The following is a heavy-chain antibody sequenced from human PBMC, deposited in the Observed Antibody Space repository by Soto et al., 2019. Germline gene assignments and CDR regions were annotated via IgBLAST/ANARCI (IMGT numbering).Heavy chain of an antibody. V-gene: IGHV6-1*01. D-gene: IGHD6-19*01. J-gene: IGHJ4*02. CDR2: TYYTSRWYN. Sequence: QTLSLTCAISGDSVSGNRAAWNWIRQSPSRGLEWLGWTYYTSRWYNDYAVSVKSRITVTPDTSKNQFSLHLKSVTPEDTAVYSCARECPHYVSSDSYLEDGGQGAMVTVSS. CDR3: ARECPHYVSSDSYLED. CDR1: GDSVSGNRAA.